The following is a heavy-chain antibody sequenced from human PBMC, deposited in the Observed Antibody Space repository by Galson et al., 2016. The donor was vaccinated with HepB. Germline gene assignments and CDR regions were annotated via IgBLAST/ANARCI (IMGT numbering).Heavy chain of an antibody. V-gene: IGHV3-48*02. J-gene: IGHJ6*02. D-gene: IGHD1-26*01. CDR3: SRELMGSKEYYYYGMDV. CDR2: LSSTSSTI. CDR1: GFSFSSYN. Sequence: SLRLSCAASGFSFSSYNMHWVRQAPGKGLEWVSFLSSTSSTIYYADSVKGRFTISRDKAKNSLYLQMNSLRDEDTAVYYCSRELMGSKEYYYYGMDVWGQGTTVTVSS.